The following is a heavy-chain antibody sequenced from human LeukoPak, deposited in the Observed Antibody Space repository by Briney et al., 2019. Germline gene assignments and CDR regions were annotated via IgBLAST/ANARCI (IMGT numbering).Heavy chain of an antibody. Sequence: GRSLRLSCAASGFTFSSYGMHWVRQAPGKGLEWVAVISYDGSNKYYADSVKGRFTISRDNSKNKLYLQMNSLRAEDTAVYYCAKSPLEGSGWYEYWFDPWGQGTLVTVSS. J-gene: IGHJ5*02. CDR1: GFTFSSYG. CDR2: ISYDGSNK. D-gene: IGHD6-19*01. V-gene: IGHV3-30*18. CDR3: AKSPLEGSGWYEYWFDP.